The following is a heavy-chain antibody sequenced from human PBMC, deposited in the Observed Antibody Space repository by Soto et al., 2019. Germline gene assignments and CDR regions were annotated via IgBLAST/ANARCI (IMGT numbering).Heavy chain of an antibody. J-gene: IGHJ4*02. Sequence: QVQLVQSGAEVKEPGASVKVSCKPSGYTFSGNFFHWVRQAPGQGLEWMGWINPDNGDTNYAQKFQGRVTMTRDTSISTAYMELSRLRSDDTAVYYCARDRPRIAARPRSGECYYWGQGTLVTVSS. V-gene: IGHV1-2*02. CDR3: ARDRPRIAARPRSGECYY. D-gene: IGHD6-6*01. CDR1: GYTFSGNF. CDR2: INPDNGDT.